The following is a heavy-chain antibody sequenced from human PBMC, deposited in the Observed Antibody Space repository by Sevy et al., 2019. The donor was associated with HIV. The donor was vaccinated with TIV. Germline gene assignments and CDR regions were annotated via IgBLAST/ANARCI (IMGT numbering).Heavy chain of an antibody. Sequence: GGSLRLSCAASGFTFSNYNMNWVRQAPGKGLEWVSSISSSSNYISYADSMKGRFTISRDNAKNSLYLQMNSLRPEDTAVYYCAKEPVLVVDYYSMDVWGQGTTVTVSS. CDR3: AKEPVLVVDYYSMDV. CDR2: ISSSSNYI. D-gene: IGHD2-8*02. V-gene: IGHV3-21*01. CDR1: GFTFSNYN. J-gene: IGHJ6*02.